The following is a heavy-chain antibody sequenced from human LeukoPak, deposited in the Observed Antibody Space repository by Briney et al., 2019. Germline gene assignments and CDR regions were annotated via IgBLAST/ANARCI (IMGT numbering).Heavy chain of an antibody. V-gene: IGHV4-39*07. Sequence: SETLSLTCTVSGGSISSSSYYWGWIRQPPGKGLEWIGSIYYSGSTYYNPSLKSRVTISVDTSKNQFSLKLSSVTAADTAVYYCAREIGSSGRGRDAFDIWGQGTMVTVSS. J-gene: IGHJ3*02. D-gene: IGHD6-19*01. CDR1: GGSISSSSYY. CDR3: AREIGSSGRGRDAFDI. CDR2: IYYSGST.